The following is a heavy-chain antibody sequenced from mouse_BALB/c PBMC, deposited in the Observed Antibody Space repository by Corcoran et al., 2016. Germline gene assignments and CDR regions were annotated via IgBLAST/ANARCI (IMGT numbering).Heavy chain of an antibody. J-gene: IGHJ2*01. CDR2: INTYTGEP. V-gene: IGHV9-1*02. CDR1: GYTFTNYG. Sequence: QIQLVQSGPELKKPGETVKISCKASGYTFTNYGMNWVKQAPGKGLKWMGWINTYTGEPTYADDFKGRFAFSLETSARTAYLQSNNLKNEDMATYFCESNYFDYWGQGTTLTVSS. CDR3: ESNYFDY.